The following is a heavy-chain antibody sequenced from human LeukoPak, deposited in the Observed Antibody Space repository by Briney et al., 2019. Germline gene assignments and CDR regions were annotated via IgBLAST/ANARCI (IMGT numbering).Heavy chain of an antibody. Sequence: GGSLRLSCAASGFTFSSYRRTSVRQAPGKGLGWVSSISTSSNYITYAQSVKDPFTVSRDNAKNSLHLQMNGLRAEDTAMYYCAKDRSAPHMLWNAFDIWGQGTMVTVSS. CDR3: AKDRSAPHMLWNAFDI. D-gene: IGHD2-8*01. V-gene: IGHV3-21*01. CDR2: ISTSSNYI. J-gene: IGHJ3*02. CDR1: GFTFSSYR.